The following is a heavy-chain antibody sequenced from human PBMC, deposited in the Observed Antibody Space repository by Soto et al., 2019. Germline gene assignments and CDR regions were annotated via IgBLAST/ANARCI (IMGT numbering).Heavy chain of an antibody. D-gene: IGHD6-25*01. V-gene: IGHV4-59*08. CDR1: GGSISSYY. CDR3: ARSTLGIAALGVAPPLEVHYFDY. CDR2: IYYRWIT. J-gene: IGHJ4*02. Sequence: ETPSLTCTTSGGSISSYYWSWIRRPPGKGLEWIGHIYYRWITNYNPSLKTRVTISVDTSKNQFSLKLRSVTAADTAVYFCARSTLGIAALGVAPPLEVHYFDYWGQVTLVTVSS.